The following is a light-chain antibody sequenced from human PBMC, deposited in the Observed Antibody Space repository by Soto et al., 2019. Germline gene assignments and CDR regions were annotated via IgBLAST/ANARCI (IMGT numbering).Light chain of an antibody. J-gene: IGKJ4*01. CDR3: QQYDDLPFT. CDR1: QAIGNY. Sequence: IQMTQSPSSLSASVGDRVTITCQASQAIGNYLTWYQQKPGKAPKLLIYAASNLETGVPSRFSGSGSGTDFTFTINSLQPEDIATYYCQQYDDLPFTFGGGTKVEIK. CDR2: AAS. V-gene: IGKV1-33*01.